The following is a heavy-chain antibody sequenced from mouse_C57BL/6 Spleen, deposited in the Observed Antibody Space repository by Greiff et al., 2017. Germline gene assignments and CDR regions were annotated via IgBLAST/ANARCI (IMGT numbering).Heavy chain of an antibody. V-gene: IGHV1-80*01. CDR2: IYPGDGDT. J-gene: IGHJ4*01. Sequence: VQLQQSGAELVKPGASVKISCKASGYAFSSYWMNWVKQRPGQGLEWIGQIYPGDGDTNYNGKFKGKATLTADKSSSTAYMQLSSLTSEDSAVYFCERDGMTGGRDYWGQGTSVTVSS. CDR3: ERDGMTGGRDY. CDR1: GYAFSSYW. D-gene: IGHD1-1*01.